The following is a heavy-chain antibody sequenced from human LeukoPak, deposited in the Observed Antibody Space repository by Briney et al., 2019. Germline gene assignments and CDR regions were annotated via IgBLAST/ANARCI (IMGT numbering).Heavy chain of an antibody. D-gene: IGHD5-18*01. CDR1: GGSISSYY. CDR2: IYYSGST. Sequence: SETLSLTCAVSGGSISSYYWSWIRQPPGKGLEWIGYIYYSGSTNYNPSLKSRVTISVDTSKNQFSLKLSSVTAADTAVYYCARVQWSYGPGGGFDYWGQGTLVTVSS. CDR3: ARVQWSYGPGGGFDY. J-gene: IGHJ4*02. V-gene: IGHV4-59*01.